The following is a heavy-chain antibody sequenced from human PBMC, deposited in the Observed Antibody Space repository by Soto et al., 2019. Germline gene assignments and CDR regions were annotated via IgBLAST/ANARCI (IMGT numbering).Heavy chain of an antibody. CDR2: IYYSGST. CDR3: ARARAKNLASGSGYFDY. Sequence: PSETLSLTCTVSGGSISSGGYYWSWIRQHPGKGLEWIGYIYYSGSTYYNPSLKSRVTISVDTSKNQFSLKLSSVTAADTAVYYCARARAKNLASGSGYFDYWGQGTLVTVSS. J-gene: IGHJ4*02. D-gene: IGHD3-10*01. V-gene: IGHV4-31*03. CDR1: GGSISSGGYY.